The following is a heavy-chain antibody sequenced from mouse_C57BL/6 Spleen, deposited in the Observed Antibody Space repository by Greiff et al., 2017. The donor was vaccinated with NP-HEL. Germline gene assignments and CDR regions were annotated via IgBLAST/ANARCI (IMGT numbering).Heavy chain of an antibody. CDR3: ARSTYSNYQKGDY. CDR1: GFNIKDYY. D-gene: IGHD2-5*01. Sequence: VQLQQSGAELVKPGASVKLSCTASGFNIKDYYMHWVKQRTEQGLEWIGRIDPEDGETKYAPKFPGKATITADTSSNTAYLQLSSLTSEDTAVYYCARSTYSNYQKGDYWGQGTTLTVSS. J-gene: IGHJ2*01. CDR2: IDPEDGET. V-gene: IGHV14-2*01.